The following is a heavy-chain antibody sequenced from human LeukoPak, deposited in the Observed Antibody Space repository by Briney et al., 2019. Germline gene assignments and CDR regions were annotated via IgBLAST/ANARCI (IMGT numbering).Heavy chain of an antibody. CDR3: ARSPLYDFWSGNTYYYYMDV. CDR1: GGSISSSSYY. D-gene: IGHD3-3*01. CDR2: IYYSGST. J-gene: IGHJ6*03. Sequence: SETLSLTCTVSGGSISSSSYYWGWIRQPPGKGLEWIGSIYYSGSTYYNPSLKSRVTISVDTSKNQFSLKLSSVTAADTAVYYCARSPLYDFWSGNTYYYYMDVWGKGTTVTVSS. V-gene: IGHV4-39*07.